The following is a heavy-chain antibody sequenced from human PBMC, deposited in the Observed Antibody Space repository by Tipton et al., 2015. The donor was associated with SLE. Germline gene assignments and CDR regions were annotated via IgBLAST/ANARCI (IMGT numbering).Heavy chain of an antibody. CDR2: INHSGNT. J-gene: IGHJ6*02. CDR1: GYSIISNYY. V-gene: IGHV4-38-2*02. CDR3: ARETSTVTTRYYFYYGMDV. D-gene: IGHD4-17*01. Sequence: GLVKPSETLSLNCAVSGYSIISNYYWGWIRQAPGKGLEWVGRINHSGNTDYNPSLKSRVTISVDTSTNQFSLKLSSVTAADTAVYYCARETSTVTTRYYFYYGMDVWGQGATVAVSS.